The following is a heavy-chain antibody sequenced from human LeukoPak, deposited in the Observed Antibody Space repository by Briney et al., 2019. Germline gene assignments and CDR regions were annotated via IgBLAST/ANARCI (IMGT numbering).Heavy chain of an antibody. V-gene: IGHV1-3*01. CDR2: INAGNGNT. CDR1: GYTFTSYA. J-gene: IGHJ6*02. Sequence: ASVKVSCKASGYTFTSYAMHWVRQAPGQRLEWMGWINAGNGNTKYSQKFQGRVTITRDTSASTAYMELSSLRSEDTTVYYCARVGYYYDSSCCGFYGMDVWGQGTTVTVSS. CDR3: ARVGYYYDSSCCGFYGMDV. D-gene: IGHD3-22*01.